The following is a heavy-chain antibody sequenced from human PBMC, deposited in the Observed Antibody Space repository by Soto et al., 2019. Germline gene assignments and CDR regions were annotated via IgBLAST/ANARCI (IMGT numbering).Heavy chain of an antibody. D-gene: IGHD3-3*01. V-gene: IGHV3-9*01. CDR3: AKDRTGAVGFWSGFDAFDI. CDR2: ISWNSGSI. J-gene: IGHJ3*02. Sequence: GGSLRLSCAASGFTFDDYAMHWVRQAPGKGLEWVSGISWNSGSIGYADSVKGRFTISRDNAKNSLYLQMNSLRAEDTALYYCAKDRTGAVGFWSGFDAFDIWGQGTMVTVS. CDR1: GFTFDDYA.